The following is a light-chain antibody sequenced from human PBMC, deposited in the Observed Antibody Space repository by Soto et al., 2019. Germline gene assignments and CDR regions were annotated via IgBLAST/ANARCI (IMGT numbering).Light chain of an antibody. CDR3: QQYNNWPPYT. J-gene: IGKJ2*01. CDR2: GAS. Sequence: EIVMTQSPSTLAVSPGERATLSCRASQSVSSNLACYQQRPGQAPRLLISGASTRATGIPARFSGSGSGTAFTLTISSLQSEDFAVYHCQQYNNWPPYTFGQGTKLEFK. V-gene: IGKV3-15*01. CDR1: QSVSSN.